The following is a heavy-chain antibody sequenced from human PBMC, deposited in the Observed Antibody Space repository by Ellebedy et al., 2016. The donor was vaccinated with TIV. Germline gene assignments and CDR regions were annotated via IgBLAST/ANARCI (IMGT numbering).Heavy chain of an antibody. CDR1: GGSINSGDSY. J-gene: IGHJ4*02. Sequence: SETLSLXXSVSGGSINSGDSYWSWIRQPPGKGLEWLGYIYYSGTTYYNTSLKSRITISVDTSKNQFSLRLSSVTAADTAVYFCARETDFWSDSSYFDYWGQGILVTISS. CDR3: ARETDFWSDSSYFDY. CDR2: IYYSGTT. D-gene: IGHD3-3*01. V-gene: IGHV4-30-4*01.